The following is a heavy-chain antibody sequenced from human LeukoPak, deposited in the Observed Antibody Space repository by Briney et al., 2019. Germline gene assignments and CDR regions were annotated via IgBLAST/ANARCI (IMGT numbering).Heavy chain of an antibody. D-gene: IGHD4-17*01. CDR2: IKQDGSEK. J-gene: IGHJ5*02. CDR1: GFTFSSYW. CDR3: ARGEVYGDYGWFDP. Sequence: GGSLRLSCAASGFTFSSYWMSWVRQAPGKGLEWVANIKQDGSEKYYVDSVKGRFTISRDNAKNSLYLQMNSLRAEDTAVYYCARGEVYGDYGWFDPWGQGTLVTVSS. V-gene: IGHV3-7*01.